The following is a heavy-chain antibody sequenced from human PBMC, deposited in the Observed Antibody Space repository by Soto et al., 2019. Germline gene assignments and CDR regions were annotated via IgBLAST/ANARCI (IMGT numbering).Heavy chain of an antibody. CDR3: ARETIVVVPAAINWFDP. CDR1: GGSISSGDYY. Sequence: SETLSLTCTVSGGSISSGDYYWRWIRQPPGKGLEWIGYIYYSGSTYYNPSLKSRVTISVDTSKNQFSLKLSSVTAADTAVYYCARETIVVVPAAINWFDPWGQGTLVTVSS. V-gene: IGHV4-30-4*01. D-gene: IGHD2-2*01. J-gene: IGHJ5*02. CDR2: IYYSGST.